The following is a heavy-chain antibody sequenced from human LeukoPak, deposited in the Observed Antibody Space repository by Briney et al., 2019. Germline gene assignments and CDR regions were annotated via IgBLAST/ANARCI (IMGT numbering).Heavy chain of an antibody. CDR2: ISGSGGST. Sequence: GGSLRLSCAASGFTFSSYAMSWVRQAPGKGLEWVSAISGSGGSTYYADSVKGRFTISRANSKNTLYLQMNSLRAEDTAVYYCAVGMNSGSCFDYWGQGTLVTVSS. V-gene: IGHV3-23*01. D-gene: IGHD1-26*01. J-gene: IGHJ4*02. CDR1: GFTFSSYA. CDR3: AVGMNSGSCFDY.